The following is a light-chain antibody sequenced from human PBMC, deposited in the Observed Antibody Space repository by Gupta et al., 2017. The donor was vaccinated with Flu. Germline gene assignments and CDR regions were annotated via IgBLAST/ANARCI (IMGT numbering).Light chain of an antibody. Sequence: SLSPGERATLFCRASQSVSSSSRTYLAWYQQKPGQGPRLLIFAASSRATGIPDRFSGSGSGTDFTLTINRLEPEDFAVYYCQQDRRSPFDFGGETKVEIK. CDR1: QSVSSSSRTY. J-gene: IGKJ4*01. CDR3: QQDRRSPFD. CDR2: AAS. V-gene: IGKV3-20*01.